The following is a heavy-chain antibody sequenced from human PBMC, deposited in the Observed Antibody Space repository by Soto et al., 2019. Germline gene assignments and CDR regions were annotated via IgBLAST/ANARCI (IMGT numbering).Heavy chain of an antibody. D-gene: IGHD3-3*01. J-gene: IGHJ4*02. CDR1: GFTFDDYA. V-gene: IGHV3-23*01. CDR3: AKDQAVHDLWSIYYTSGFGS. CDR2: INQSGDIK. Sequence: EVTLLESGGGLVQPGGSLRLSCAASGFTFDDYAMTWVRQGPGKGLEWVSNINQSGDIKLYADSVKGRFTISRDNSGNTLYLHMKSVSAEDSAIYYYAKDQAVHDLWSIYYTSGFGSWGQGTMVTVSS.